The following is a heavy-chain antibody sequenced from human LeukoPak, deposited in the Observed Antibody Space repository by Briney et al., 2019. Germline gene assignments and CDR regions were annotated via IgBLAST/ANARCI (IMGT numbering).Heavy chain of an antibody. CDR3: ARAWGYSYGPHFDY. V-gene: IGHV1-2*02. CDR2: INPNSGGT. D-gene: IGHD5-18*01. J-gene: IGHJ4*02. Sequence: ASVKVSCKASGYTFTGYYMHWVRQAPGQGLEWMGWINPNSGGTNYAQKFQGRVTMTRDTSISTAYMELSRLRSDDTAVCYCARAWGYSYGPHFDYWGQGTLVTVSS. CDR1: GYTFTGYY.